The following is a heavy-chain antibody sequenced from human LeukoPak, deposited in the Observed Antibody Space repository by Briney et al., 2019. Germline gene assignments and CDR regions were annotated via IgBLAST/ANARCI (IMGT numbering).Heavy chain of an antibody. D-gene: IGHD3-3*02. CDR1: GGSISSYY. V-gene: IGHV4-4*09. Sequence: SETLSLTCTVSGGSISSYYWSWIRQPPGKGLEWIGYIYTSGSTNYNPSLKSRVTISVDTSKNQFSLKLSSVTAADTAVYYCARLAPWSRGRGIASNCFDPWGQGTLVTVSS. J-gene: IGHJ5*02. CDR3: ARLAPWSRGRGIASNCFDP. CDR2: IYTSGST.